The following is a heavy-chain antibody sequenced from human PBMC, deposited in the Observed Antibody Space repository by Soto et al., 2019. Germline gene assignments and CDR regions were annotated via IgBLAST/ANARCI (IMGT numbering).Heavy chain of an antibody. D-gene: IGHD6-13*01. V-gene: IGHV4-59*08. Sequence: QVQLQESGPGLVKPSETLSLTCTVSGGSINNYYWSWIRQPPGKGLEWIGYIYYSGSTNYNPSLKSRVTTSVDTSKNQFSLKLSSVTAADTAMYYCARSLGYYMDVWGKGITVTVSS. CDR2: IYYSGST. J-gene: IGHJ6*03. CDR3: ARSLGYYMDV. CDR1: GGSINNYY.